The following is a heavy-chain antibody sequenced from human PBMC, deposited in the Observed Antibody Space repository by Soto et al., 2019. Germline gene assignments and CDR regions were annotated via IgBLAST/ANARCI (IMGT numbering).Heavy chain of an antibody. CDR2: ISGSGGSK. CDR1: GFTFSSYA. Sequence: GGSLRLSCAASGFTFSSYAMSWVRQAPGKGLEWVSAISGSGGSKYYADSGKGRFTISRDNSKNTLYLQMNSLRAEDTAVYYCAKIPTRRPNPLYYFDYWGQGTLVTVSS. CDR3: AKIPTRRPNPLYYFDY. J-gene: IGHJ4*02. D-gene: IGHD1-1*01. V-gene: IGHV3-23*01.